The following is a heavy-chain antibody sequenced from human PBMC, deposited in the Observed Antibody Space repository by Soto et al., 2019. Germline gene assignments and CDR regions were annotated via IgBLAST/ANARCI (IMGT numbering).Heavy chain of an antibody. V-gene: IGHV3-23*01. J-gene: IGHJ4*02. Sequence: EVQLLESGGGLVQPGGSLRLSCAASGFTFSSYAMSWVRQAPGKGLEWVSAISGSGGSTYCADSVKGRFTISRDNSNNTLYLQMNSLGAEDTAVYYCAKDITIFGVVIQGFDYWGQGTLVTVSS. D-gene: IGHD3-3*01. CDR1: GFTFSSYA. CDR2: ISGSGGST. CDR3: AKDITIFGVVIQGFDY.